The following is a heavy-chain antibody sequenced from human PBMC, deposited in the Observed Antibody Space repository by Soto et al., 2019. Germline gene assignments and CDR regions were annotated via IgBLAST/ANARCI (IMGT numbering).Heavy chain of an antibody. D-gene: IGHD2-15*01. V-gene: IGHV3-30*04. J-gene: IGHJ4*02. CDR3: ALDNIPAAPDYFDQ. CDR2: MSPGGSET. CDR1: GFAFSSNV. Sequence: EQLVESGGDVVQPGTSLRLSCVGSGFAFSSNVLHWVRQAPGRGLEWLAVMSPGGSETYYTNSVRGRFTISRDNSENTLYLEMNNVRPEDTAVYYCALDNIPAAPDYFDQWGQGTLVTVSS.